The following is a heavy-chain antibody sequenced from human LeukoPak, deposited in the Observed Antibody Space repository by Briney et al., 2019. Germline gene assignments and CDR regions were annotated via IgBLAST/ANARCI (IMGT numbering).Heavy chain of an antibody. CDR2: IYTGGNT. Sequence: GGSLRLSCAASGFIVSHKYMAWVRQAPGKGLEWLSIIYTGGNTVSAESVKGRFIISRDNSRNTVHLQMNSLRDDDTAVYYCARGQIDLLRNYFDSWGPGTLVAVSS. J-gene: IGHJ4*02. CDR1: GFIVSHKY. D-gene: IGHD3-22*01. V-gene: IGHV3-66*01. CDR3: ARGQIDLLRNYFDS.